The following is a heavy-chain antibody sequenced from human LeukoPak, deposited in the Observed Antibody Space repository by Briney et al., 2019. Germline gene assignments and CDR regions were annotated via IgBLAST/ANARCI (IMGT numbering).Heavy chain of an antibody. J-gene: IGHJ4*02. CDR2: VHLDGRT. D-gene: IGHD3-3*01. CDR1: GGSVTSTNW. Sequence: PSGTLSLTCGVCGGSVTSTNWWTWVRQPPGKGLEWIGEVHLDGRTNYNPSLKSRLTMSVDLSENHISLKLTSVTAADTAVYYCAREGGFYRPLDYSGQGTLVTVSS. CDR3: AREGGFYRPLDY. V-gene: IGHV4-4*02.